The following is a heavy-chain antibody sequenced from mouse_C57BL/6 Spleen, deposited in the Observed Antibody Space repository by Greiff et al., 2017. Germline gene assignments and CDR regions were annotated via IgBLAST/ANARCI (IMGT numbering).Heavy chain of an antibody. CDR3: ARGRLGLRRTHFDY. V-gene: IGHV1-64*01. Sequence: QVQLQQPGAELVKPGASVKLSCKASGYTFTSYSMHWVKQRPGQGLEWIGMIHPNSGSTNYNEKFKGKATLTVDKSSSTAYVQLSRLTSEDSAVXYGARGRLGLRRTHFDYWGQGTTLTVSS. J-gene: IGHJ2*01. CDR2: IHPNSGST. CDR1: GYTFTSYS. D-gene: IGHD2-4*01.